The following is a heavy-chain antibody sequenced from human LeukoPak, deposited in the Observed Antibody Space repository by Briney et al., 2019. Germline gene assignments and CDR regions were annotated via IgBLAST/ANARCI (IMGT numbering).Heavy chain of an antibody. Sequence: SETLSLTCTVSGGSISSYYWSWIRQPPGKGLEWIGYIYYSGSTNYNPSLKSRVTISVDTSKNQFSLKLSSVTAADTAVYYCARVNLEWELRDAFDIWGQGTMVTVS. CDR1: GGSISSYY. D-gene: IGHD1-26*01. CDR3: ARVNLEWELRDAFDI. V-gene: IGHV4-59*08. J-gene: IGHJ3*02. CDR2: IYYSGST.